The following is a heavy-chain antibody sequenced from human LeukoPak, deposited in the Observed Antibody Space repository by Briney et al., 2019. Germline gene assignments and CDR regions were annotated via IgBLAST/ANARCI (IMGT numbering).Heavy chain of an antibody. V-gene: IGHV3-33*01. J-gene: IGHJ3*02. CDR3: ARISATQAFDI. Sequence: GGSLRLSCTTSGFTFSSYGMHWVRQPPGKGLDWVAVIWHDGGNKYYGDSVKGRFTISRDNSKSTLYLEMNSLRAEDTAVYYCARISATQAFDIWGRGTMVTVSS. CDR2: IWHDGGNK. CDR1: GFTFSSYG.